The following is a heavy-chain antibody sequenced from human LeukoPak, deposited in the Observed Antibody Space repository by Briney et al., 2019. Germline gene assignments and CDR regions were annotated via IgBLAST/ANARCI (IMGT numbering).Heavy chain of an antibody. J-gene: IGHJ5*02. CDR1: GGTFSSYA. D-gene: IGHD2-15*01. CDR2: IIPIFGTA. V-gene: IGHV1-69*01. CDR3: VSERLGYCSGGSCYSARWFDP. Sequence: SVKVSCKASGGTFSSYAISWVRQAPGQGLEWMGGIIPIFGTANYAQKFQGRVTITADESTSTAYMELSSLRSEDTAVYYCVSERLGYCSGGSCYSARWFDPWGQGTLVTVSS.